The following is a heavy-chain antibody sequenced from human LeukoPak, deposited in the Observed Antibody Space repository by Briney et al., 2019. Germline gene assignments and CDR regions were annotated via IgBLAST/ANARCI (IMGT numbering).Heavy chain of an antibody. CDR1: GGSVSSGSYY. CDR2: IYYSGST. D-gene: IGHD3-22*01. CDR3: ARPSPGFSGYSD. J-gene: IGHJ4*02. V-gene: IGHV4-61*01. Sequence: SSETLSPTCTVSGGSVSSGSYYWSWLRQPPGKGLEWIGYIYYSGSTNYNPSLKRRVTISVDTSKNQFSLKLSPVTAADTAVYYCARPSPGFSGYSDWGQGTLVTVSS.